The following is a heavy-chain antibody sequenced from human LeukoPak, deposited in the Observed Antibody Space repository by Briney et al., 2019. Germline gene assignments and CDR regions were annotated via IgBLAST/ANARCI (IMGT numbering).Heavy chain of an antibody. CDR1: GFTFSRYW. CDR2: INSDGSST. Sequence: GGFLRLSCAASGFTFSRYWMHWVRQGPGKGLVWVARINSDGSSTSYADSVKRRFTISRDNAKNTLDLQLNSLSGEDAAVYYCARESAFDIWGQGTMVTVSS. J-gene: IGHJ3*02. V-gene: IGHV3-74*01. CDR3: ARESAFDI.